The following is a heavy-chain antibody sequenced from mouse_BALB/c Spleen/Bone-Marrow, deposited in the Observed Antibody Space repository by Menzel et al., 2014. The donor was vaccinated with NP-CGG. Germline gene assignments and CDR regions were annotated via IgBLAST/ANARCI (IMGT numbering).Heavy chain of an antibody. CDR2: IDPANGNI. CDR3: APYYYGRWFAN. V-gene: IGHV14-3*02. CDR1: GFNIKDTY. Sequence: EVQLQQSGAELVKPGASVKLSCTASGFNIKDTYMHWVKQRPEQGLEWIGRIDPANGNIKYDPKFQGKATITATTSSNTAYLQLSRLTSEDTAVYYCAPYYYGRWFANWGQGTLVTVSA. D-gene: IGHD1-1*01. J-gene: IGHJ3*01.